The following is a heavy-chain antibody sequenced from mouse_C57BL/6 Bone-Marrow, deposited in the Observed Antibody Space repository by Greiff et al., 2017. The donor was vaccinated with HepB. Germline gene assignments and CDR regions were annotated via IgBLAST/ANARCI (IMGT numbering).Heavy chain of an antibody. CDR1: GFTFSDYY. CDR3: ARGLYGYWYFDV. J-gene: IGHJ1*03. Sequence: DVMLVESEGGLVQPGSSMKLSCTASGFTFSDYYMAWVRQVPEKGLEWVANINYDGSSTYYLDSLKSRFIISRDTAKNILYLQMSSLKSEDTATYYCARGLYGYWYFDVWGTGTTVTVSS. D-gene: IGHD2-10*02. CDR2: INYDGSST. V-gene: IGHV5-16*01.